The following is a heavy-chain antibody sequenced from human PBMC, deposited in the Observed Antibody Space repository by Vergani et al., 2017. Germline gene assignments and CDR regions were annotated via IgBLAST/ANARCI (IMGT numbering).Heavy chain of an antibody. V-gene: IGHV4-34*01. CDR3: ARVPLRITMVRGVNWFDP. CDR1: GGSFSGYY. J-gene: IGHJ5*02. D-gene: IGHD3-10*01. CDR2: IYHSGST. Sequence: QVQLQQWGAGLLKPSETLSLTCAVYGGSFSGYYWGWIRQPPGKGLEWIGSIYHSGSTYYNPSLKSRVTISVDTSKNQFSLKLSSVTAADTAVYYCARVPLRITMVRGVNWFDPWGQGTLVTVSS.